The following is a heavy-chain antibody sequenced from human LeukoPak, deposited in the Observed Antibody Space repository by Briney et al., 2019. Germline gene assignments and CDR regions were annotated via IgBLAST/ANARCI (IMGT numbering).Heavy chain of an antibody. V-gene: IGHV4-34*01. CDR2: INNSGSS. D-gene: IGHD2-21*01. J-gene: IGHJ4*02. CDR1: SGSFSGYY. CDR3: ARGRALFD. Sequence: SGTLSLTCAVYSGSFSGYYWNWIRQPPGKGLEWIGEINNSGSSNYNPSLKSRVTISLDTSKNQFSLKLTSVTAADTAVYYCARGRALFDWGQGTLVTVSS.